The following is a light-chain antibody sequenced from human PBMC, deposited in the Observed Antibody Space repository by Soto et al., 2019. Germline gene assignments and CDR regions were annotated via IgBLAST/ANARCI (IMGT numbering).Light chain of an antibody. V-gene: IGKV3-20*01. CDR1: QSVSSSY. CDR3: QQYGSSPET. J-gene: IGKJ1*01. Sequence: EIVLTPSPGTLSLSPGERATLSCRASQSVSSSYLAWYQHKPGKAPRLLIYDASSRATGIPDRFSGRGSGTDFTLTISRLEPEDYAVYYCQQYGSSPETCGQGTKVEIK. CDR2: DAS.